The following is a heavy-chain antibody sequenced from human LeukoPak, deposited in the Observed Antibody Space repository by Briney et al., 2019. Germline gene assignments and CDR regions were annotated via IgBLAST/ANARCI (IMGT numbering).Heavy chain of an antibody. J-gene: IGHJ4*02. CDR3: AAGAMALIDY. D-gene: IGHD5-18*01. CDR1: GFTFSSYS. V-gene: IGHV3-48*04. Sequence: GGSLRLSCAASGFTFSSYSMNWVRQAPGKGLEWVSYISSSGATIHYADSVKGRFTISRDNAKKSLYLQMNSLRAEDTAVYYCAAGAMALIDYWGQGTLVTVSS. CDR2: ISSSGATI.